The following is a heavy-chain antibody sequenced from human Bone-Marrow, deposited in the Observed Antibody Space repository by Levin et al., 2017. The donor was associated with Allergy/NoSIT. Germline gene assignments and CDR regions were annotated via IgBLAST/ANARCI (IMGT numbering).Heavy chain of an antibody. CDR2: IRSRGNNYAT. D-gene: IGHD4-17*01. Sequence: ASVKVSCATSGFTFSGSAMHWVRQAPGKGLEWVGRIRSRGNNYATSYIQSIKGRFTISRDDSRSMAFLHMSSLRLEDTAIYYCTTPTATMDYWGQGTLVTVSS. V-gene: IGHV3-73*01. CDR1: GFTFSGSA. CDR3: TTPTATMDY. J-gene: IGHJ4*02.